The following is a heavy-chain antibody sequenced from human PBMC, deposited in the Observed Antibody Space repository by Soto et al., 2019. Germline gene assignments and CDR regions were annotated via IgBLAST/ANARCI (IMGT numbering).Heavy chain of an antibody. D-gene: IGHD2-2*01. J-gene: IGHJ4*02. CDR3: AKARCSTTNCYVPDY. CDR2: ISGSGGSP. CDR1: GFTFSTYT. Sequence: LRLSCAASGFTFSTYTMSWVRQAPGKGLEWVSAISGSGGSPSYADSVQGRFTISRDNPKNTLYLQMNSLRAEDTAMYYCAKARCSTTNCYVPDYWGQGTLVTVSS. V-gene: IGHV3-23*01.